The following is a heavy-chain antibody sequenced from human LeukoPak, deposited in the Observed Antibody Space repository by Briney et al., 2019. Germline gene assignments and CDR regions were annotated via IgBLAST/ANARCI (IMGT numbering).Heavy chain of an antibody. CDR2: INIGNGKT. Sequence: ASVKVSCKASGYTFTSFGINWVRQAPGQGLEWMGWINIGNGKTNYSQKLQGRVTMTTDTSTSTAYMELRSLRSDDTAVYYCARVGELLNDAFDIWGQGTMVTVSS. J-gene: IGHJ3*02. V-gene: IGHV1-18*01. D-gene: IGHD3-9*01. CDR3: ARVGELLNDAFDI. CDR1: GYTFTSFG.